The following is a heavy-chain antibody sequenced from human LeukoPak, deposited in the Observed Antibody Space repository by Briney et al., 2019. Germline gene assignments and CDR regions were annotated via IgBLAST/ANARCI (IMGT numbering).Heavy chain of an antibody. D-gene: IGHD3-10*01. CDR3: ARSMVRGVDDAFDI. CDR1: GGSFSGYY. CDR2: INHSGST. V-gene: IGHV4-34*01. Sequence: PSETLSLTCAVYGGSFSGYYWSWIRQPPGKGLEWIGEINHSGSTNYNPSLKSRVTISVDTSKNQFSLKLSSVTAADTAVYYCARSMVRGVDDAFDIWGQGTMVTVSS. J-gene: IGHJ3*02.